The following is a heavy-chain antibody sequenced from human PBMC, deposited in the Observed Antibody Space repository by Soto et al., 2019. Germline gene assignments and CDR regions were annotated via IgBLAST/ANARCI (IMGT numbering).Heavy chain of an antibody. D-gene: IGHD3-22*01. V-gene: IGHV4-61*01. CDR2: IYYSGRT. CDR3: ARHYYYESINWLDP. J-gene: IGHJ5*02. Sequence: SETLSLTCTVSGGSVSSGSYYWNWIRQPPGKGLEWIGYIYYSGRTNYNPSLKSRVTISADMSRNRFSLRLSSATAADTAVYYCARHYYYESINWLDPWGQGTLVTVSS. CDR1: GGSVSSGSYY.